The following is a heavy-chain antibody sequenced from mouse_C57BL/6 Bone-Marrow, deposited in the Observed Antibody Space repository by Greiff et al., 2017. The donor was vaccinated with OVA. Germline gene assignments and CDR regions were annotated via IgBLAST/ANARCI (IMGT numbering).Heavy chain of an antibody. Sequence: QVQLQQSGPELVKPGASVKISCKASGYTFTSYWMHWVKQRPGRGLEWIGRIDPNSGGTKYNEKFKSKATLTVDKPSSTAYMQLSSLTSEDSAVYYCARSTMITTGGYYFDYWGQGTTLTVSS. V-gene: IGHV1-72*01. J-gene: IGHJ2*01. CDR1: GYTFTSYW. D-gene: IGHD2-4*01. CDR3: ARSTMITTGGYYFDY. CDR2: IDPNSGGT.